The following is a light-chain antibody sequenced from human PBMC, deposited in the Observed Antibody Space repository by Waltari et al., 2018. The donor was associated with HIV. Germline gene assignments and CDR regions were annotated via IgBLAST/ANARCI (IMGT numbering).Light chain of an antibody. V-gene: IGKV2D-29*01. CDR2: EVS. CDR1: ETLLHSDGKTY. J-gene: IGKJ4*01. Sequence: IVLTQTPPSLSVTPGQAASISCKSSETLLHSDGKTYFYWYMQKTGQPPQLLMYEVSNRFAGVPDRFSGSGSETDFTLIMSRVEAEDVGVYYCMQSAQFPLTFGGGTKVEIK. CDR3: MQSAQFPLT.